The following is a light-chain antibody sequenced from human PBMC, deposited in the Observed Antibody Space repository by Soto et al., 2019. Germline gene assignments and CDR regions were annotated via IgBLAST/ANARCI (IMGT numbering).Light chain of an antibody. CDR2: GAS. J-gene: IGKJ4*01. Sequence: EIVMTQSPATLSVSPGERATLSCRASQSVSSNLAWYQQKPGQAPRLLIYGASTRATGIPARFSGSESGTEFTLTISILQSEDFAVYSCQQYNNWPPLTFGGGTKVEIK. CDR3: QQYNNWPPLT. V-gene: IGKV3-15*01. CDR1: QSVSSN.